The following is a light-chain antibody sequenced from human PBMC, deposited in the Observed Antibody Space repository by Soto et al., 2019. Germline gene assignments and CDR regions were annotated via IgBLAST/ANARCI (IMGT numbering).Light chain of an antibody. Sequence: EIVMTQSPATLCVSPGEIATLSFGAIQSVSSNLAWYQQKPCHSPRLLIYGASTRATGIPARFSGSGSGTEFTLTISSLQSEDFAVYYCQQYNNWPRTFGQGTKVDNK. CDR2: GAS. CDR3: QQYNNWPRT. V-gene: IGKV3-15*01. CDR1: QSVSSN. J-gene: IGKJ1*01.